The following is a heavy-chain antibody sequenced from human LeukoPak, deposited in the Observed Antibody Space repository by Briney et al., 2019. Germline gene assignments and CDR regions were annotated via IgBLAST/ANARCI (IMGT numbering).Heavy chain of an antibody. V-gene: IGHV4-34*01. D-gene: IGHD2-15*01. CDR1: GGSFSGYY. CDR2: INHSGAT. J-gene: IGHJ5*02. CDR3: ARRLVVVAAPNWFDP. Sequence: SETLSLTCAVYGGSFSGYYWSWIRQPPGKGLEWIGEINHSGATNYNPSLKSRVTISVDTSKNQFSLKLSSVTAADTAVYYCARRLVVVAAPNWFDPWGQGTLVTVSS.